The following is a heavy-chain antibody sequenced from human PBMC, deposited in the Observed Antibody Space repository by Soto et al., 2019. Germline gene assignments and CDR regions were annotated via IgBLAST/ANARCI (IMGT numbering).Heavy chain of an antibody. V-gene: IGHV4-30-2*01. D-gene: IGHD5-12*01. CDR1: GGSISSGGYS. CDR3: AGGPGVARNH. J-gene: IGHJ4*02. CDR2: IYHSGST. Sequence: QLQLQESGSGLVKPSQTLSLTCAVSGGSISSGGYSWSWIRQPPGKGLEWIGYIYHSGSTYYNPSLKSRVTISGARSKNQFSLQLSSVPAADTAVYSCAGGPGVARNHGGQGTLVTVSS.